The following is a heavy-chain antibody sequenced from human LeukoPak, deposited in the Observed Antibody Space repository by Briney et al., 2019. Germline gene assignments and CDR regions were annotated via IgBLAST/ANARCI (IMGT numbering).Heavy chain of an antibody. CDR1: GYTFTGYY. Sequence: ASVKVSCKASGYTFTGYYMHWVRQAPGQGLEWMGWINPNSGGTNYAQKFQGRVTMTRDTSISTAYMELSRLRSDDTAVYYCAREYSGTSLGAFDIWGQGTMATVSS. D-gene: IGHD1-26*01. V-gene: IGHV1-2*02. CDR3: AREYSGTSLGAFDI. CDR2: INPNSGGT. J-gene: IGHJ3*02.